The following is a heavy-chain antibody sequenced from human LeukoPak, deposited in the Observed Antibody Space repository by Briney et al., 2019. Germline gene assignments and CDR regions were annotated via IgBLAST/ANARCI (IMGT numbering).Heavy chain of an antibody. CDR2: ISSSGSTI. D-gene: IGHD4-17*01. CDR1: GFTFSSYE. V-gene: IGHV3-48*03. Sequence: GGSLRLSCAASGFTFSSYEMNWVRQAPGKGLEWVSYISSSGSTIYYADSVKGRFTISRDNAKNSLYLQMNSLRAEDTAVYYCARPPYGDPFDYWGQGTLVTVSS. CDR3: ARPPYGDPFDY. J-gene: IGHJ4*02.